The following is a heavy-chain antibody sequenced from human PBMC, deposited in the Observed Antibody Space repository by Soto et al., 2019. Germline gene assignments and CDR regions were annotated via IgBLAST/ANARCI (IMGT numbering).Heavy chain of an antibody. CDR3: GRDDGALAITH. D-gene: IGHD3-22*01. CDR1: GASITSGGHY. J-gene: IGHJ4*02. V-gene: IGHV4-31*03. CDR2: IYSSGGT. Sequence: QVQLQESGPGLLRPSETLSLTCTVSGASITSGGHYWSWIRQYPGKGLERIAYIYSSGGTYFNPSLKSRVTISADTSKNQFSLKLSSVSAADTAVYYCGRDDGALAITHWGQGTLVTVSS.